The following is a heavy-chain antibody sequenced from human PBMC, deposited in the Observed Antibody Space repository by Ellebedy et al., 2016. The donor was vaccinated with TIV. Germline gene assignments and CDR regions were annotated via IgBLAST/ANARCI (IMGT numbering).Heavy chain of an antibody. CDR1: GFSFSNYA. CDR2: VSFDVDKK. CDR3: ARDLTQYASGAGLSDS. Sequence: GESLKISCEASGFSFSNYAMHWVRQSPRKGLEWVAIVSFDVDKKFYIDSVTGRFTISRDNSKNTRYLDMNSLGVEDSAVYYCARDLTQYASGAGLSDSWGQGTLVTVSS. V-gene: IGHV3-30-3*01. D-gene: IGHD2-2*01. J-gene: IGHJ4*02.